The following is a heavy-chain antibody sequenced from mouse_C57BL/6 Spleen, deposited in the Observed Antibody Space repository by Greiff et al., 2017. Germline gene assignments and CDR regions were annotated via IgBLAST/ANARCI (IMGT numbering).Heavy chain of an antibody. CDR3: ARSRDGVFAY. V-gene: IGHV1-64*01. CDR1: GYTFTSYW. D-gene: IGHD1-1*02. CDR2: IHPNSGST. Sequence: VQLQQSGAELVKPGASVKLSCKASGYTFTSYWMHWVKQRPGQGLEWIGMIHPNSGSTNYNEKFKSKATLTVDKSSSTAYMQLSSLTSEDSAVYYCARSRDGVFAYWGQGTLVTVSA. J-gene: IGHJ3*01.